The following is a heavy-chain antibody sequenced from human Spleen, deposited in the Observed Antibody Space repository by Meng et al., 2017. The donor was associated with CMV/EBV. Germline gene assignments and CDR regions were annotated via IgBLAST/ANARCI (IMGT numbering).Heavy chain of an antibody. CDR2: IGTAGDT. D-gene: IGHD3-3*01. V-gene: IGHV3-13*01. CDR1: GFTFSSYD. Sequence: GGSLRLSCAASGFTFSSYDMHWVRQATGKGLEWVSAIGTAGDTYYPGSVKGRFTISRDNSKNTLYLQMNSLRAEDTAVYYCAKEWRDAFDIWGQGTMVTVSS. CDR3: AKEWRDAFDI. J-gene: IGHJ3*02.